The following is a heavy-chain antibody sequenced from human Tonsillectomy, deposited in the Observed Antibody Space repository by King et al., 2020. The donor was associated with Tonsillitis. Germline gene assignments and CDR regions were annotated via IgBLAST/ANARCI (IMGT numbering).Heavy chain of an antibody. J-gene: IGHJ4*02. D-gene: IGHD3-10*01. Sequence: VQLVESGGGLVQPGGSLTLSCTASGFTFTSHAMSWVRQAPGKGLQWVSAISGRGGSTYYADSVKGRFTISRDNSKNTLYLQMDGRRAEDTAVYYCAKDRGFGLVLGYYFDYWGKGALVTVSS. CDR3: AKDRGFGLVLGYYFDY. CDR2: ISGRGGST. CDR1: GFTFTSHA. V-gene: IGHV3-23*04.